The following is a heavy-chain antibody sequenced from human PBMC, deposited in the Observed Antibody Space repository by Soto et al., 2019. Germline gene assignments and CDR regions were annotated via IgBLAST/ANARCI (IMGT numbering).Heavy chain of an antibody. J-gene: IGHJ6*02. Sequence: GESLKISCHGSGYSFTSYWIGWVRQMPGKGLELMGIIYPGDSDTRYSPSFQGQVTISADKSISTAYLQWSSLKASDTAMYYCARTAAAGKYYYGMDVWGQGTTVTVSS. CDR3: ARTAAAGKYYYGMDV. D-gene: IGHD6-13*01. CDR1: GYSFTSYW. V-gene: IGHV5-51*01. CDR2: IYPGDSDT.